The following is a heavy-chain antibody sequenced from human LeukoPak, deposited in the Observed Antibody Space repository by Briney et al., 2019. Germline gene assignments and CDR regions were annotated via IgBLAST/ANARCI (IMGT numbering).Heavy chain of an antibody. J-gene: IGHJ4*02. Sequence: GGSLRLSCAASGFTFDDYAMHWVRQAPGKGLERVSLISWDGGSTYYADSMKGRFTISRDNSKNSLYLQMNSLRAEDTALYYCARGFAYYDSSGLNWGQGTLVTVSS. CDR3: ARGFAYYDSSGLN. CDR2: ISWDGGST. V-gene: IGHV3-43D*04. CDR1: GFTFDDYA. D-gene: IGHD3-22*01.